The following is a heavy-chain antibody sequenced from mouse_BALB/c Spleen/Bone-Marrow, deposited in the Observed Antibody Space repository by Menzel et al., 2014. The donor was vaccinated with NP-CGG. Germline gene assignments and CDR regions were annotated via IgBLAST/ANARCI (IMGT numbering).Heavy chain of an antibody. CDR2: ISSGGGST. CDR3: ARLPSYYRYEDAY. CDR1: GFAFSSYD. V-gene: IGHV5-12-1*01. D-gene: IGHD2-14*01. Sequence: EVKLVESGGGLVKPGGSLKLSCAASGFAFSSYDMSWVRQTPEKRLEWVAYISSGGGSTYYPDTVKGRFTISRDNAKNTLYRQMSSLKSEDTAMYYCARLPSYYRYEDAYWGQGTLVTGSA. J-gene: IGHJ3*01.